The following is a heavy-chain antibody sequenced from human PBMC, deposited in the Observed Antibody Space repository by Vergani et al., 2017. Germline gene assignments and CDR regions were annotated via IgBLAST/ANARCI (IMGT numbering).Heavy chain of an antibody. CDR3: ARDAEDYDKTGYDHNLFYYVDV. V-gene: IGHV4-61*02. CDR2: VCYRGTP. D-gene: IGHD3-16*01. CDR1: GGSMTRSDHC. Sequence: QVQLQESGPGLVKPSQTLSLTCTVSGGSMTRSDHCWNWIRQPAGKGLEWIGRVCYRGTPNYNPALKGRVTLSIDTSKSQLSLIIDSLTVADAAVYFCARDAEDYDKTGYDHNLFYYVDVWGKGITVTVSS. J-gene: IGHJ6*04.